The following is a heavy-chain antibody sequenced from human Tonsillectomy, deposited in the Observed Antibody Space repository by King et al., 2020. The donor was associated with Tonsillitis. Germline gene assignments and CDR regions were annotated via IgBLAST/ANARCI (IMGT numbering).Heavy chain of an antibody. CDR3: ARISNDFWSGYVDY. CDR1: GFSLSTSALC. V-gene: IGHV2-70*01. CDR2: IDWDDDK. J-gene: IGHJ4*02. Sequence: TLQESGPALVKPPQTLTLTCTFSGFSLSTSALCVSWIRQPPGKALEWLALIDWDDDKYYSTSLKTRLTISKDTSKNQVVLTMTNMDPVDTATYYCARISNDFWSGYVDYWGQGTLVTVSS. D-gene: IGHD3-3*01.